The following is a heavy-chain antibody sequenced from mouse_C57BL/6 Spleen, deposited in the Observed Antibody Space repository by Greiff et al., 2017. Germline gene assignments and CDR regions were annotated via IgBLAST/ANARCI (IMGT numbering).Heavy chain of an antibody. D-gene: IGHD1-1*01. Sequence: VQLQQPGAELVLPGASVKLSCKASGYTFTSYWMHWVKQRPGQGLEWIGEIDPSDSYTNYNQKFKGKSTLTVDKSSSTAYMQLSSLTSEDSAVYYCARFTTVVADYWGQGTTLTVSS. V-gene: IGHV1-69*01. CDR1: GYTFTSYW. J-gene: IGHJ2*01. CDR2: IDPSDSYT. CDR3: ARFTTVVADY.